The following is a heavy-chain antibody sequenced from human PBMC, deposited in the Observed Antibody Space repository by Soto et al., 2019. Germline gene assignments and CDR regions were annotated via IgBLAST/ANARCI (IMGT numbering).Heavy chain of an antibody. CDR1: GFTFSSYA. V-gene: IGHV3-23*01. Sequence: GGSLRLSCATSGFTFSSYAMVWVRQAAEKGLEWVASISNNGDTAYYADSVKGRFTISRGNSDKTLYLQMNGLRADDTALYFCAKSRVFIGAIVTLLDSWGQGTQVTVSS. CDR3: AKSRVFIGAIVTLLDS. D-gene: IGHD3-16*02. J-gene: IGHJ4*02. CDR2: ISNNGDTA.